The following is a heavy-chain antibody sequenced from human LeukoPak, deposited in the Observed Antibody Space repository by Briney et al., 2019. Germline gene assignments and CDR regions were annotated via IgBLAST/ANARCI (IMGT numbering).Heavy chain of an antibody. CDR3: ARDAAMTYRGYFDL. Sequence: PGRSLRLSCVASGFTFRDHGILWVRQVPGKGLEWVTGISWNGGSIGYADSVKGRFTISRDNAKNFVYLQMNSLRPDDTAVYYCARDAAMTYRGYFDLWGRGTLVTVSS. CDR1: GFTFRDHG. D-gene: IGHD6-25*01. CDR2: ISWNGGSI. V-gene: IGHV3-9*01. J-gene: IGHJ2*01.